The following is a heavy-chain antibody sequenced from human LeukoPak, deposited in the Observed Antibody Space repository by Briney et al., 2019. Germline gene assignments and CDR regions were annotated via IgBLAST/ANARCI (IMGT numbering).Heavy chain of an antibody. V-gene: IGHV4-38-2*02. CDR1: GYSISSGYY. CDR3: ARLRWELLFDYYYYMDV. Sequence: SETLSLTCTVSGYSISSGYYWGWIRQPPGKGLEWIGSIYHSGSTYYNPSLKSRVTISVDTSKNQFSLKLSSVTAADTAVYYCARLRWELLFDYYYYMDVWGKGTTVTVSS. CDR2: IYHSGST. D-gene: IGHD1-26*01. J-gene: IGHJ6*03.